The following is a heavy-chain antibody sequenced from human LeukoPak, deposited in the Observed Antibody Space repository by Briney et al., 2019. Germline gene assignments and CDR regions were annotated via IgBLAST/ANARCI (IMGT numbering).Heavy chain of an antibody. V-gene: IGHV4-38-2*01. Sequence: SETLSLTCAVFGYSISSSYYYWGWIRQPPGKGLEWIGTLSHSGSTNFNPSLKSRVTISVDTSKNQFSLNLTSVTAADTAVYYCARRWTYFDYWGQGTLVTVSS. CDR2: LSHSGST. CDR1: GYSISSSYYY. CDR3: ARRWTYFDY. D-gene: IGHD1-1*01. J-gene: IGHJ4*02.